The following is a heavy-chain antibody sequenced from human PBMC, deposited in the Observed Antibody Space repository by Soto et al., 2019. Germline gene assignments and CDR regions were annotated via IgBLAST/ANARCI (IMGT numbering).Heavy chain of an antibody. V-gene: IGHV4-4*07. CDR3: ARVGASEGYYYGMDV. CDR2: IYTSGST. J-gene: IGHJ6*02. Sequence: PSETLSLTCTVAGASISSYYWRWIRQPAGKGLEWIGRIYTSGSTNYNPSLKSRVTMSVDTSKNQFSLKLSSVTAAETAVYYCARVGASEGYYYGMDVWGQGTTVTVSS. CDR1: GASISSYY. D-gene: IGHD1-26*01.